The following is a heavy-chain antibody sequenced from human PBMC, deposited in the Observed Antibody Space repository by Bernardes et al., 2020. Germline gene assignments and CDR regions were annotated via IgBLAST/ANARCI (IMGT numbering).Heavy chain of an antibody. CDR3: AKGPDIVVVVAATPNFDY. Sequence: GCTLHPSCAASGFTFRSSALSWVRQAPGPGLAWVSALSGSGGSPYYADSVKGRFTISRDNSKNTLYLQMNSLRAEDTAVYYCAKGPDIVVVVAATPNFDYWGQGTLVTVSA. V-gene: IGHV3-23*01. J-gene: IGHJ4*02. D-gene: IGHD2-15*01. CDR2: LSGSGGSP. CDR1: GFTFRSSA.